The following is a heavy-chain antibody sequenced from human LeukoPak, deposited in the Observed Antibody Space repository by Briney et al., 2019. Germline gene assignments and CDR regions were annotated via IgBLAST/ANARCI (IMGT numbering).Heavy chain of an antibody. J-gene: IGHJ4*02. CDR1: GFTFSTYA. V-gene: IGHV3-33*01. CDR2: IWYDRTNK. D-gene: IGHD4-17*01. CDR3: ARDRLTTVTTFHFDY. Sequence: GGSLSLSCAASGFTFSTYAMHWVRQAPGKGLEWVAVIWYDRTNKYYADSVKGRFTISRDNSKNTLYLQMSSLRAEDTAVYYCARDRLTTVTTFHFDYWGQGTLVTASS.